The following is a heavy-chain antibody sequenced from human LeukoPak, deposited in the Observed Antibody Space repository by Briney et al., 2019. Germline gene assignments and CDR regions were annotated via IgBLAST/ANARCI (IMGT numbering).Heavy chain of an antibody. CDR3: ARGGYGSGSYYQYYYYYMDV. V-gene: IGHV4-59*12. D-gene: IGHD3-10*01. J-gene: IGHJ6*03. CDR2: IYYSGST. Sequence: PSETLSLTCTVSGGSISSYYWSWIRQPPGKGLEWIGYIYYSGSTNYNPSLKSRVTISVDTSKNQFSLKLSSVTAADTAVYYCARGGYGSGSYYQYYYYYMDVWGKGTTVTVSS. CDR1: GGSISSYY.